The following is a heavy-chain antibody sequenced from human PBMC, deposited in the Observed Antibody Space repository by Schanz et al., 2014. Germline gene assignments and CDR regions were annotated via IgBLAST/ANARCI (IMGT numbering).Heavy chain of an antibody. Sequence: EVQLVESGGGLVKPGGSLRLSCATSGFTLNNACMNWVRQAPGKGLQWVARIKCKTDGGTRDYAAPVKARFTISTDDSKSSVYVQMNSWQTENTAVYYCTADLWFGAVWGVWWGQGTLVTVSS. J-gene: IGHJ4*02. CDR3: TADLWFGAVWGVW. CDR1: GFTLNNAC. V-gene: IGHV3-15*01. CDR2: IKCKTDGGTR. D-gene: IGHD3-10*01.